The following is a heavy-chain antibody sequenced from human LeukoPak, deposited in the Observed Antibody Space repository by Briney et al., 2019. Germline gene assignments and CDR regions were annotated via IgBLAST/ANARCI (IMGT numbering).Heavy chain of an antibody. J-gene: IGHJ4*02. CDR2: IGGSSSSYI. CDR1: GFTFNDFT. D-gene: IGHD1-26*01. CDR3: ATGGSYYAADY. V-gene: IGHV3-21*01. Sequence: GGSLRLSCAGSGFTFNDFTINWVRQAPGKGLEWVSCIGGSSSSYIYYADSVRGRFTISRDNSKNTLYLQMNSLRAEDTAVYYCATGGSYYAADYWGQGTLVTVSS.